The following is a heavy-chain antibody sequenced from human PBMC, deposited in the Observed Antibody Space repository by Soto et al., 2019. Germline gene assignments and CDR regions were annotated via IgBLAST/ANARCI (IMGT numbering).Heavy chain of an antibody. Sequence: QVQLVQSGAEVKKPGASVKVSCKASGYTFTSYDINWVRQATGQGLEWMGWMNPNSGNTGYAQKFQRRVTMNRQPSISTDYMELSSLRSEDTAVYYCARSAYCGGDCYSHNDYWGQGTLVTVSS. V-gene: IGHV1-8*01. CDR1: GYTFTSYD. J-gene: IGHJ4*02. CDR2: MNPNSGNT. CDR3: ARSAYCGGDCYSHNDY. D-gene: IGHD2-21*01.